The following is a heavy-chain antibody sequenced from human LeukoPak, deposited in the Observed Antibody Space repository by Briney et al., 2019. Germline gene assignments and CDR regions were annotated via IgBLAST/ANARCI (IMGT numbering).Heavy chain of an antibody. D-gene: IGHD2-21*02. J-gene: IGHJ4*02. CDR1: GFTFNSYS. CDR3: ARVATDCGGDCPAYYFDY. Sequence: GGSLRLSCAASGFTFNSYSMNWVRQAPGKGLEWIAYVSSTSSTIYYADSVKGRFTISRDNAKNSLYLQMNSLRAEDTAVYYCARVATDCGGDCPAYYFDYWGQGTLVTVSS. CDR2: VSSTSSTI. V-gene: IGHV3-48*01.